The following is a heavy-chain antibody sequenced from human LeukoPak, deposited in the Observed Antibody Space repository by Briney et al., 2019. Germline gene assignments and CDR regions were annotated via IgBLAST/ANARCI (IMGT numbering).Heavy chain of an antibody. CDR2: ISPSGDST. CDR3: TRERRGSYYAFES. Sequence: PGGSLRLSCVVSGITFSSYAMNWVRQAPGKGLEWVSGISPSGDSTFYADSVKGRFTISRDNAKNSVALQLDGLRADDTAVYFCTRERRGSYYAFESWGQGTLVTVSS. D-gene: IGHD3-16*01. J-gene: IGHJ4*02. V-gene: IGHV3-23*01. CDR1: GITFSSYA.